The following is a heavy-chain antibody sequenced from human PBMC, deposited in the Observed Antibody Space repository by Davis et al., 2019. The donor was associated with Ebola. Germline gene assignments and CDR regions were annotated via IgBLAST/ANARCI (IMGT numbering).Heavy chain of an antibody. Sequence: GGSLRLSCAASGFTFSSYGMHWVRQAPGKGLEWVSVIYSGGSTYYADSVKGRFTISRDNSKNTLYLQMNSLRAEDTAVYYCARDRGFNWFDPWGQGTLVTVSS. CDR3: ARDRGFNWFDP. D-gene: IGHD3-16*01. CDR1: GFTFSSYG. CDR2: IYSGGST. V-gene: IGHV3-66*01. J-gene: IGHJ5*02.